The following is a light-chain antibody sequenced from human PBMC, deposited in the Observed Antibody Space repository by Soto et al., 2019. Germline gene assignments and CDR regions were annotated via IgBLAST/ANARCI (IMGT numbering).Light chain of an antibody. Sequence: QSALTQPASVSGSPGQSITISCTGTSRDVGGYNYVSWYQQHPGKAPKLMIYEVSNRPSGVSNRFSGSKSGNTASLTISGLQAGDEADYYCSSYTSSSTRVFGTGTKATV. CDR1: SRDVGGYNY. V-gene: IGLV2-14*01. CDR2: EVS. CDR3: SSYTSSSTRV. J-gene: IGLJ1*01.